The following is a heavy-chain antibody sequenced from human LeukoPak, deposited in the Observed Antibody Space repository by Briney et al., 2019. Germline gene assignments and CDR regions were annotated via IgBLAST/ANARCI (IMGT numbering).Heavy chain of an antibody. CDR1: DGSLGSSAYY. J-gene: IGHJ4*02. CDR3: ARGNRRNGYNSAFDN. CDR2: IHYGGTT. Sequence: SETLSLTCTVSDGSLGSSAYYWGWIRQPPGKGLEWIGSIHYGGTTYYNPSLRSRVAISVDTSKNQFSLRLSSMTAADTAVYYCARGNRRNGYNSAFDNWGQGTLVTVSS. D-gene: IGHD5-24*01. V-gene: IGHV4-39*07.